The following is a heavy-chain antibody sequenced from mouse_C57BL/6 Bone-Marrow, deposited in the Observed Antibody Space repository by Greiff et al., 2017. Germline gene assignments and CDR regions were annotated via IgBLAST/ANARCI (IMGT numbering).Heavy chain of an antibody. CDR2: IYPRDGST. V-gene: IGHV1-85*01. Sequence: QVQLQQSGPELVKPGASVTLSCKASGYTFTSYDINWVKQRPGQGLEWIGWIYPRDGSTKYNEKFKGKATLTVDTSSSTAYMELHSLTSEDSAVYFCARGYGSSYWYFDVWGTGTTVTVSS. J-gene: IGHJ1*03. CDR1: GYTFTSYD. D-gene: IGHD1-1*01. CDR3: ARGYGSSYWYFDV.